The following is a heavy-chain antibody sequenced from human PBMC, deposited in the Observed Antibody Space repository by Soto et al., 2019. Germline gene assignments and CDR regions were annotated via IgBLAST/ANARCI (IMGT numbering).Heavy chain of an antibody. V-gene: IGHV4-34*01. Sequence: QVQLQQWGAGLLKPSETLSLTCAVYGGSFSGYYWSWIRQPPGKGLEWIGEINHSGSTNYNPSLKGRVTISVDTSKNQFSLKLSSVTAADTAVYYCARAPVWTILGSWFDPWGQGTLVTVSS. D-gene: IGHD2-21*01. J-gene: IGHJ5*02. CDR1: GGSFSGYY. CDR3: ARAPVWTILGSWFDP. CDR2: INHSGST.